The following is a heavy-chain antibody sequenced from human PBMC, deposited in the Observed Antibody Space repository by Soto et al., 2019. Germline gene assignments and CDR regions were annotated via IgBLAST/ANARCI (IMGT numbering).Heavy chain of an antibody. CDR1: GGTFSSYA. CDR3: ARDCYDSSGYAYDAFDI. D-gene: IGHD3-22*01. J-gene: IGHJ3*02. V-gene: IGHV1-69*13. CDR2: IIPIFGTA. Sequence: ASVKVSCKASGGTFSSYAISWVRQAPGQGLEWMGGIIPIFGTANYAQKFQGRVTITADESTSTAYMELSSLRSEDTAVYYCARDCYDSSGYAYDAFDIWGQGTMVTVSS.